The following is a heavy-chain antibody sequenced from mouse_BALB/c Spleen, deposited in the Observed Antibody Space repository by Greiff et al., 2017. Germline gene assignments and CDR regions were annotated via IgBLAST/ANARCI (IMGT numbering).Heavy chain of an antibody. CDR1: GFNIKDYY. CDR2: IDPENGNT. Sequence: VQLQQSGAELVRPGALVKLSCKASGFNIKDYYMHWVKQRPEQGLEWIGWIDPENGNTIYDPKFQGKASITADTSSNTAYLQLSSLTSEDTAVYYCAPIGYGSSPYWYFDVWGAGTTVTVSS. D-gene: IGHD1-1*01. V-gene: IGHV14-1*02. CDR3: APIGYGSSPYWYFDV. J-gene: IGHJ1*01.